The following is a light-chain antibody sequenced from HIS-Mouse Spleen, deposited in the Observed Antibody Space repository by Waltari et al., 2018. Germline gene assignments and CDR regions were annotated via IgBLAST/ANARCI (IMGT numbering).Light chain of an antibody. J-gene: IGKJ5*01. Sequence: IQMTQSPSSLSASVGDRVTITCQASQDISNYLNLYQQKPGKAPKLLIYDASNLETGVPSRFSGSGSGTDFTFTISSLQPEDIATYYCQQYDNLPITFGQGTRLEIK. CDR1: QDISNY. CDR2: DAS. CDR3: QQYDNLPIT. V-gene: IGKV1-33*01.